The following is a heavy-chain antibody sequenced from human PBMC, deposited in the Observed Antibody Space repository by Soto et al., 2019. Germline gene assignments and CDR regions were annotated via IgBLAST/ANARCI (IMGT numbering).Heavy chain of an antibody. V-gene: IGHV3-11*06. D-gene: IGHD2-8*01. Sequence: KPGGSLRLSCEASGFPFSDYYMSWIRQAPGKGLEWLAYISGGSDYTNSAQSVKGRFTISRDNARASLFLQMDDLRVDDTAMYYCARDLASSSTNYFDSWGQGTLVTVSS. J-gene: IGHJ4*02. CDR2: ISGGSDYT. CDR3: ARDLASSSTNYFDS. CDR1: GFPFSDYY.